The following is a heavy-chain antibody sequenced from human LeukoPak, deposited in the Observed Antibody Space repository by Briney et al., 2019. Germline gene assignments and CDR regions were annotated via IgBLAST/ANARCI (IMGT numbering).Heavy chain of an antibody. CDR1: GFTFSNAW. D-gene: IGHD3-22*01. CDR2: IKQDGSEK. Sequence: PGGSLRLSCAASGFTFSNAWMSWVRQAPGKGLEWVANIKQDGSEKYYVDSVKGRFTISRDNAKNSLYLQMNSLRAEDTAVYYCARSGRYYDSSGYVSDGAFDIWGQGTMVTVSS. J-gene: IGHJ3*02. CDR3: ARSGRYYDSSGYVSDGAFDI. V-gene: IGHV3-7*01.